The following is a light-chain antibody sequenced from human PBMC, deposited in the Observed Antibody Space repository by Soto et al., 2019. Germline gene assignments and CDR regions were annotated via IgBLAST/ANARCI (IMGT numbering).Light chain of an antibody. V-gene: IGLV1-47*01. Sequence: QSVLNQPPSAYGTPGQRVTISCSGSSSNIGSNYAYWYQQLPGTAPSLLIYRNNQRPSGVPDRFSGSKSGTSASLAISGLRSEDEADYYCAAWDDSLSGYVFGTGTKVTVL. CDR2: RNN. J-gene: IGLJ1*01. CDR1: SSNIGSNY. CDR3: AAWDDSLSGYV.